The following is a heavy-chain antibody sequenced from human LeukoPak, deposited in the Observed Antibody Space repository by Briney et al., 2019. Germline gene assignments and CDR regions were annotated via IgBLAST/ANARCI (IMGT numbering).Heavy chain of an antibody. CDR3: VRGIDTTGYLNY. V-gene: IGHV7-4-1*02. Sequence: ASVKVSCKASGYTFSTYPMNWVRQAPGQGLEWMGWINTNTGSPTYAQGLTGRFVFSLDTSVSTAFLQINSLKAEDTALYYCVRGIDTTGYLNYAGQRTSVTVSA. CDR1: GYTFSTYP. D-gene: IGHD3-9*01. J-gene: IGHJ4*01. CDR2: INTNTGSP.